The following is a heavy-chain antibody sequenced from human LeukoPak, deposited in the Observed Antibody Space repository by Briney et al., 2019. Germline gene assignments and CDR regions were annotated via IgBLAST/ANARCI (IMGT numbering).Heavy chain of an antibody. D-gene: IGHD6-13*01. CDR3: AREHLAAVGTGWFDP. CDR1: GFTFSSYG. J-gene: IGHJ5*02. CDR2: ISYDGVNK. V-gene: IGHV3-30*03. Sequence: HPGGSLRLSCAASGFTFSSYGMHWVRQAPGKGLEWVAVISYDGVNKYYGDSVKGRFTISRDNSKNTLYLQMNSPRAEDTAVYYCAREHLAAVGTGWFDPWGQGTLVTVSS.